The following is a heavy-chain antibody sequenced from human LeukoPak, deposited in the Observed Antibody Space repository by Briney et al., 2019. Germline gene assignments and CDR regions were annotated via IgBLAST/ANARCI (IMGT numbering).Heavy chain of an antibody. CDR3: ARGLYYGSGSYYFDY. Sequence: SETLSLTCAVSGYSISSGYYWGWIRQPPGKGLERIGTIYHSGSTYYNPSLKSRVTKSVDTSKNQFSLKLSSVTAADTAVYYCARGLYYGSGSYYFDYWGQGTLVTVSS. CDR1: GYSISSGYY. J-gene: IGHJ4*02. V-gene: IGHV4-38-2*01. CDR2: IYHSGST. D-gene: IGHD3-10*01.